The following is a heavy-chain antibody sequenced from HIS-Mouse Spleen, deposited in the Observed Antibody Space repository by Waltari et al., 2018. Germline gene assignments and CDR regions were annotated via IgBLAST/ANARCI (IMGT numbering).Heavy chain of an antibody. CDR2: IYYSGGT. CDR3: AREIPYSSSWYDWYFDL. V-gene: IGHV4-39*07. J-gene: IGHJ2*01. Sequence: QLQLQESGPGLVKPSETLSLTCTVSGGSISSSSYYWGRIRQPPGKGLEWSGRIYYSGGTYGNPSLRSRVTISVDTSKNQFSLKLSSVTAADTAVYYCAREIPYSSSWYDWYFDLWGRGTLVTVSS. D-gene: IGHD6-13*01. CDR1: GGSISSSSYY.